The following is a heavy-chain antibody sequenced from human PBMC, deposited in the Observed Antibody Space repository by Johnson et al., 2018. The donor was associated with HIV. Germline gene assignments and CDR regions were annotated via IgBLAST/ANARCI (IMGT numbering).Heavy chain of an antibody. D-gene: IGHD1-26*01. CDR3: ARRWELHSNAFDI. CDR2: IYSGGST. Sequence: VQLVESGGGLVQPGGSLRLSCAASGFTFSSYAMSWVRQAPGKGLEWVSAIYSGGSTYYADSVKGRFTISRDNSKNSLYLQMNNLRAEDTALYYCARRWELHSNAFDIWGQGTMVTVSS. CDR1: GFTFSSYA. V-gene: IGHV3-23*04. J-gene: IGHJ3*02.